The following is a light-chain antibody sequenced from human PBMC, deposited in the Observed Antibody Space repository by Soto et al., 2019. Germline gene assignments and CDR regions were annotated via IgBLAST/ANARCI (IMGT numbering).Light chain of an antibody. V-gene: IGKV1-39*01. CDR1: QSISTS. CDR3: QQSYSSPHMYT. Sequence: DIQMTQSPSSLSASVGDRVTITCRASQSISTSLNWYQQKPGKAPDLLIYAASNLQSGVPSRFSGSGSGTDFTLTISSLQADDFATYYCQQSYSSPHMYTCGQGTKLELK. J-gene: IGKJ2*01. CDR2: AAS.